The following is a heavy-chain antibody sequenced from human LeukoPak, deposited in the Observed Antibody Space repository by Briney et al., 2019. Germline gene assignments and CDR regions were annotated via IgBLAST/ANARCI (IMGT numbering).Heavy chain of an antibody. V-gene: IGHV1-18*04. CDR2: IRGYNGDT. CDR3: ARDGSSSGWYGFDY. D-gene: IGHD6-19*01. CDR1: GYTFTSYG. J-gene: IGHJ4*02. Sequence: ASVKVSCKASGYTFTSYGISWVRQALGQGLEWMGWIRGYNGDTKYAQKLQGRVTMTTDTSTTTAYMELKSLRSDDTAVYYCARDGSSSGWYGFDYWGQGTQVTVSS.